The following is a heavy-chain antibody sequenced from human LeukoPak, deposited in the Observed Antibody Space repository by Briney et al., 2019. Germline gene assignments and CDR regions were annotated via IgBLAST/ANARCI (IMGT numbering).Heavy chain of an antibody. CDR3: ARVIPAATVGSYYYGMDV. J-gene: IGHJ6*02. Sequence: ASVKVSCKASEYTFTSYGISWVRQAPGQGLEWMEWISAYNGNTNFAQKFQGRVTMTTETSTSTAYMELRSLTSDDTAVYYCARVIPAATVGSYYYGMDVWGHGTTVTVSS. V-gene: IGHV1-18*01. D-gene: IGHD2-2*01. CDR2: ISAYNGNT. CDR1: EYTFTSYG.